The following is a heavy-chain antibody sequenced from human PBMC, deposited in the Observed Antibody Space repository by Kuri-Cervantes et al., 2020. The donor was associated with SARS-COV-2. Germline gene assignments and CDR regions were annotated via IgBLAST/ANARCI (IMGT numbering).Heavy chain of an antibody. CDR3: ARVGRAARLTAPYLDY. V-gene: IGHV1-2*02. CDR2: INPNSGGT. Sequence: ASVKVSCKASGGTFSSYAITWVRQAPGQGLEWMGWINPNSGGTNYAQKFQGKVTMTRDTSISTAYMELSRLRSDDTAVYYCARVGRAARLTAPYLDYWGQGTLVTVSS. J-gene: IGHJ4*02. CDR1: GGTFSSYA. D-gene: IGHD6-6*01.